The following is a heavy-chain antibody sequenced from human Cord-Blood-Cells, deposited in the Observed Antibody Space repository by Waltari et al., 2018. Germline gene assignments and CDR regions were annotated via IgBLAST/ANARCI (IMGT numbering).Heavy chain of an antibody. CDR1: GGSFSGYY. J-gene: IGHJ3*02. Sequence: QVQLQQWGAGLLKPSETLSLTCAVYGGSFSGYYWSWIRQPPGKGLEWIGEINHSGRTNYNPSLKSRVTISVDTSKNQFSLKLSSVTAADTAVYYCASNAVVVPAAIPAAFDIWGQGTMVTVSS. CDR2: INHSGRT. CDR3: ASNAVVVPAAIPAAFDI. V-gene: IGHV4-34*01. D-gene: IGHD2-2*01.